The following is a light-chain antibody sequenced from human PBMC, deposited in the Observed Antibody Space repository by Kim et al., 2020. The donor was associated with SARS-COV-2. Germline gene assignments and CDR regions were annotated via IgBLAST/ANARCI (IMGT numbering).Light chain of an antibody. Sequence: SPGESASLACRASRSVGSNLAWYQHKPGQAPRLLILDTSKRATGVPARFSGSGSGTLFTLTISDLQSEDFAFYYCQQYMNWPPYTFGQGTKLEIK. CDR1: RSVGSN. J-gene: IGKJ2*01. CDR3: QQYMNWPPYT. CDR2: DTS. V-gene: IGKV3-15*01.